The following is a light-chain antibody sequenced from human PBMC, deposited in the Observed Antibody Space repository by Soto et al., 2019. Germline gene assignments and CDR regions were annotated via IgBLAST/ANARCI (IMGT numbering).Light chain of an antibody. Sequence: QSVLTQPPSVSEAPGQRVTISCSGSNVGNKAVNWYQQLPGKAPKLLLYYDDMLSSGVSDRFSGSKSGTSASLAISGLQNDDDGDYYCAIWDDSVDGWVFGGGTKVTV. CDR2: YDD. CDR3: AIWDDSVDGWV. J-gene: IGLJ3*02. V-gene: IGLV1-36*01. CDR1: NVGNKA.